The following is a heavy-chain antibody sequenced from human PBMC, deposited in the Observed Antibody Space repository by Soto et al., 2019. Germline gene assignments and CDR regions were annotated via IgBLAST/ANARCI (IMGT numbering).Heavy chain of an antibody. Sequence: QVHLVQSGAEMKKPGSSVKVSCKVSGGDLRNSGISWVRQAPGQGHEWMGGIFPLLEMVDYSQKFQGRVTITADASTNTAYMDLGSLRSEDTAVYYCPKEDGAGFKSWGQGTLVIVSS. D-gene: IGHD1-26*01. J-gene: IGHJ4*02. V-gene: IGHV1-69*04. CDR2: IFPLLEMV. CDR1: GGDLRNSG. CDR3: PKEDGAGFKS.